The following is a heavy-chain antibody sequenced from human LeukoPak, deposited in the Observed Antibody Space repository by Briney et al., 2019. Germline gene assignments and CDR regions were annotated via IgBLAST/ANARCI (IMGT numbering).Heavy chain of an antibody. CDR1: GGSISSSSYF. Sequence: PSETLSLTCTVSGGSISSSSYFWGWIRQPPGKGLEWIGNIYYSGSTYYNPSLKSRVTISVDTSKNQFSLKLSSVTAADTAVYYCARDAPRGGYDQDYYYMDVWGKGTTVTVSS. CDR3: ARDAPRGGYDQDYYYMDV. V-gene: IGHV4-39*07. J-gene: IGHJ6*03. CDR2: IYYSGST. D-gene: IGHD5-12*01.